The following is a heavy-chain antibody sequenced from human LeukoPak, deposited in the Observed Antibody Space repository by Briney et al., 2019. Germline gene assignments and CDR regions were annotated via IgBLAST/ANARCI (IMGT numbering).Heavy chain of an antibody. CDR1: GFTFSNYA. J-gene: IGHJ4*02. D-gene: IGHD3-9*01. CDR3: AAKEGLTGYLSGSFDY. V-gene: IGHV3-23*01. CDR2: IRAGGVDT. Sequence: GGSLRLSCGASGFTFSNYAVTWVRQARGKGLEWVSAIRAGGVDTHYAHSGRGRFTLSRDNSKKTQYLQMNRLRAEETGVYYCAAKEGLTGYLSGSFDYWGQGTLVTVSS.